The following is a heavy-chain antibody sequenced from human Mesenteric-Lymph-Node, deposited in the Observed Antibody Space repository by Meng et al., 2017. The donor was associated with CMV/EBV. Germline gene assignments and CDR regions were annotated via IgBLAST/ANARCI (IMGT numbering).Heavy chain of an antibody. CDR3: ARDGDYYDSSGYNPFDY. Sequence: QLQLQESGPGLVKPSETLSLTCTVSGGSISSSSYSWGCIRQPPGKGLEWSGSIYYSGSTYYNPSLKSRVTISVDTSKNQFSQKLSSVTAADTAVYYCARDGDYYDSSGYNPFDYWGQGTLVTVSS. J-gene: IGHJ4*02. CDR2: IYYSGST. V-gene: IGHV4-39*07. CDR1: GGSISSSSYS. D-gene: IGHD3-22*01.